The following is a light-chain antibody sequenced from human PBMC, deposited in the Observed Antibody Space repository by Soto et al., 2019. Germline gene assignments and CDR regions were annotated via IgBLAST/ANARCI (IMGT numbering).Light chain of an antibody. CDR1: SSDIGGYNY. V-gene: IGLV2-8*01. J-gene: IGLJ3*02. Sequence: QSVLTHPPSASGSPGQSVTISCTGTSSDIGGYNYVSWYQQHPGKAPKLIIYEVSKRPSGVPDRFSGSKSGNTASLTVSGLQAEDEADYYCTSYAGSNNLVFAGGTK. CDR3: TSYAGSNNLV. CDR2: EVS.